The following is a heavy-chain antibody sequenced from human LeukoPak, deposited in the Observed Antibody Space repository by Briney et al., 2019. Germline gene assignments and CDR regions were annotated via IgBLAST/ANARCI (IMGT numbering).Heavy chain of an antibody. CDR2: IRTSGGVV. CDR1: GFTFTTYT. Sequence: GGSLRLSCAASGFTFTTYTMNWVRQPPGKGLEWISYIRTSGGVVSYTDSVKGRFTISTDSAKNSLYLQMNSLRAEDTAVYYCAKDMVEGSGYYYPTPFDYWGQGTLVTVSS. D-gene: IGHD3-22*01. J-gene: IGHJ4*02. CDR3: AKDMVEGSGYYYPTPFDY. V-gene: IGHV3-48*01.